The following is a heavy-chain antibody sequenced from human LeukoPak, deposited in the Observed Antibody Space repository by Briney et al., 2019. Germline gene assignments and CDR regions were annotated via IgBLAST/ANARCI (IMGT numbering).Heavy chain of an antibody. D-gene: IGHD1-7*01. V-gene: IGHV1-24*01. Sequence: GASVKVSCKVSGYSLTESSMHWVRRAPGKGLEWMGGFDPEDGETIYAQKFQGRVTMTEDTSTDTAYMELSSLRYEDTAIYYCATEHWNYLFDYWGQGTLVTVSS. CDR1: GYSLTESS. CDR3: ATEHWNYLFDY. CDR2: FDPEDGET. J-gene: IGHJ4*02.